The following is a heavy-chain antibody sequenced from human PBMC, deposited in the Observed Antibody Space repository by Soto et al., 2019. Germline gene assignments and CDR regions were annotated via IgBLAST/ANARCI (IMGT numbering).Heavy chain of an antibody. Sequence: SETLSLTCTVSGGSINSGGHYWGWIRQPPGKGLEGIGNIYYSGNTYYYPSLRSRVTISVDTSKNQFSLKLTSLTAADTSVYYCARHKDTSSRYLLPDYWGQGSLVTVSS. J-gene: IGHJ4*02. D-gene: IGHD2-2*01. V-gene: IGHV4-39*01. CDR3: ARHKDTSSRYLLPDY. CDR1: GGSINSGGHY. CDR2: IYYSGNT.